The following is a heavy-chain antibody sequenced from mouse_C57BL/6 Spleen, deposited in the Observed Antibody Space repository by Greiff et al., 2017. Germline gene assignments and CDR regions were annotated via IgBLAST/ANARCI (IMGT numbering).Heavy chain of an antibody. CDR2: IRSKSSNYAT. CDR3: VTMITTTRYYAMDY. Sequence: EVKLVESGGGLVQPKGSLKLSCAASGFTFNTYAMHWVRQAPGKGLEWVARIRSKSSNYATYYADSVKDRFTISRDDSQSMLYLQMNNLKTEDTAMYYCVTMITTTRYYAMDYWGQGTSVTVSS. V-gene: IGHV10-3*01. CDR1: GFTFNTYA. J-gene: IGHJ4*01. D-gene: IGHD2-4*01.